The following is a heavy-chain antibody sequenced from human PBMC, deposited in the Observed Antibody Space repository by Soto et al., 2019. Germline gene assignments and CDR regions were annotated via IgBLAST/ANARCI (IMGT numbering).Heavy chain of an antibody. D-gene: IGHD1-1*01. CDR2: ISAHNGNT. Sequence: QVHLVQSGAEVKKPGASVKVSCTGSGYAFTTYGITWVRQAPGQGLEWMGWISAHNGNTKYAQQLQGRVTVTRDTSTSTAYMELRSLRSDDTAVYYCARGRYGDYWGQGALVTVSS. CDR1: GYAFTTYG. V-gene: IGHV1-18*01. J-gene: IGHJ4*02. CDR3: ARGRYGDY.